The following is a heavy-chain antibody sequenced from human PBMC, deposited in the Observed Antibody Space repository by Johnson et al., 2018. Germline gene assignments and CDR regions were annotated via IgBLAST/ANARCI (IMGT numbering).Heavy chain of an antibody. V-gene: IGHV4-59*11. Sequence: QVQLQESGPGLVKPSETLSLTCTVSGSAINSHSWTWIRQPPGKGLAWIGYIYYSGSTNSTLSLTSRVTISEHTSKNQVSLKPTSETAAATAVYYCSRLGGRALWGLWYYFLDVWGKGTTVTVSS. J-gene: IGHJ6*03. CDR1: GSAINSHS. CDR2: IYYSGST. CDR3: SRLGGRALWGLWYYFLDV. D-gene: IGHD3-16*01.